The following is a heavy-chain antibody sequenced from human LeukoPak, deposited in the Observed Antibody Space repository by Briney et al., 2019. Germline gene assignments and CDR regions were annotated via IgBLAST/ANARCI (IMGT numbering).Heavy chain of an antibody. V-gene: IGHV1-69*04. Sequence: SVKVSCKASGGTFSSYAISWVRQAPGQGLEWMGRIIPILGIANYAQKFQGRVTITADKSTSTAYMELRSLRSEDTAVYYCARVDTAMVIDYWGQGTLVTVSS. D-gene: IGHD5-18*01. CDR3: ARVDTAMVIDY. CDR2: IIPILGIA. CDR1: GGTFSSYA. J-gene: IGHJ4*02.